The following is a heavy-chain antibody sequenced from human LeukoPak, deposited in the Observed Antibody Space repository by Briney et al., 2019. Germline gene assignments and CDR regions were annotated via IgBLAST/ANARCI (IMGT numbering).Heavy chain of an antibody. D-gene: IGHD3-22*01. CDR1: GFTFSSYG. V-gene: IGHV3-33*01. Sequence: GRSLRLSCAASGFTFSSYGMHWVRQAPGKGLEWVAVIWYDGSNKYYADSVKGRFTISRDNSKNTLYLQMNSLRAEDTAVYYCARGLLYYYDSGGYYFDYWGQGTLVTVSS. CDR3: ARGLLYYYDSGGYYFDY. J-gene: IGHJ4*02. CDR2: IWYDGSNK.